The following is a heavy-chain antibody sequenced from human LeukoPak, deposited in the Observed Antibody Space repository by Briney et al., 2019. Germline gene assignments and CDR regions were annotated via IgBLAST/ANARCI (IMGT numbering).Heavy chain of an antibody. V-gene: IGHV3-64*01. J-gene: IGHJ4*02. D-gene: IGHD5-12*01. CDR1: GFPFSGYG. Sequence: PGGSLRLSCAASGFPFSGYGMHWARQAPGKGLEYVSGISGDGVTTYYANSVKGRFTISRDNSKNTLYLQMGSLRPEDMAVYYCARDRYSGYDSPFDYWGQGTLVTVSS. CDR3: ARDRYSGYDSPFDY. CDR2: ISGDGVTT.